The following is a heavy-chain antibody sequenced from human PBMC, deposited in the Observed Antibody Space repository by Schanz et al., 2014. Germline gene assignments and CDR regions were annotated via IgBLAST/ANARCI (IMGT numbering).Heavy chain of an antibody. D-gene: IGHD5-18*01. V-gene: IGHV3-30*18. Sequence: QVQLVESGGGLVKPGGSLRLSCAASGFTFSDYYMSWIRQAPGKGLEWAAVISYDGTNEYYAESVKGRFTISRDNAKNTFYLHMNSLRNEDTAVYFCAKDRGDGYSNGIFQYWGLGTLVTVSS. CDR2: ISYDGTNE. CDR3: AKDRGDGYSNGIFQY. CDR1: GFTFSDYY. J-gene: IGHJ4*02.